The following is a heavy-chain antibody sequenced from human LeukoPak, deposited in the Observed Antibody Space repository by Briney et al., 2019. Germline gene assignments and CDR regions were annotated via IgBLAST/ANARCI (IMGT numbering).Heavy chain of an antibody. CDR3: ARGGVAVAGTGWFDP. J-gene: IGHJ5*02. V-gene: IGHV1-69*13. D-gene: IGHD6-13*01. Sequence: SVKVSCKASGGTFSSYAISWVRQAPGQGLEWMGGIIPIFGTANYAQKFQGRVTITADESTSTAYMELSSLRSEDTAVYYCARGGVAVAGTGWFDPWGQGTLVAVSS. CDR2: IIPIFGTA. CDR1: GGTFSSYA.